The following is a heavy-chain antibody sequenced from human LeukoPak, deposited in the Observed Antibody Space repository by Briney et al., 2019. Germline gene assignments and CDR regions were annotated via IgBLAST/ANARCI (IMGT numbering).Heavy chain of an antibody. CDR3: ARSKGGVWFGDTTKNYYMDV. J-gene: IGHJ6*03. CDR1: GGSISSYY. D-gene: IGHD3-10*01. V-gene: IGHV4-4*07. CDR2: IYTSGSA. Sequence: PSETLSLTCTVSGGSISSYYWSWIRQPAGKGLEWIGRIYTSGSANYNPSLKSRVTMSVDTSTNQFSLKLSSVTAADTAVYYCARSKGGVWFGDTTKNYYMDVWGKGTTVTVSS.